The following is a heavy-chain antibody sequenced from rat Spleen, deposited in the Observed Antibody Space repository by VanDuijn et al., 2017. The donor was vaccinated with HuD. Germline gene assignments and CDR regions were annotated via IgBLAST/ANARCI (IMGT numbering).Heavy chain of an antibody. Sequence: EVQLVESDGDLVQPGRSLKLSCAASGFTFSDYYMAWVRQAPTKGLEWVTSISPTGGSTFYRDSVKGRFTVSRDIAKNTLYLQMDSLRSEDTATYYCATTPLYYSGDPYYFDYWGQGVMVTVSS. CDR1: GFTFSDYY. CDR2: ISPTGGST. D-gene: IGHD1-1*01. V-gene: IGHV5-20*01. J-gene: IGHJ2*01. CDR3: ATTPLYYSGDPYYFDY.